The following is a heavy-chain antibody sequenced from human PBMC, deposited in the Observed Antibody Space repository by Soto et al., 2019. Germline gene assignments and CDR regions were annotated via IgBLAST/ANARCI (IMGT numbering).Heavy chain of an antibody. Sequence: SVKVSCKESGGTFSSYAIAWVRQAPGQGLEWMGGIIPIFGIPNYAQKFQGRVAITADESTNTAYMQLSSLRSDDTAVYYCAKAAQTRFNWNDLGNWFDPWVQGTLVTVSS. CDR1: GGTFSSYA. V-gene: IGHV1-69*13. D-gene: IGHD1-1*01. CDR3: AKAAQTRFNWNDLGNWFDP. J-gene: IGHJ5*02. CDR2: IIPIFGIP.